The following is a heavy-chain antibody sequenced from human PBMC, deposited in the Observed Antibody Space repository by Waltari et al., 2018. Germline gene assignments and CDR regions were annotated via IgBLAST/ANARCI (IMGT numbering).Heavy chain of an antibody. Sequence: EVRLVESGGGLVQPGGSLRLSCATSGFSFSDYWMSWVRQALGEGLGWAAHIKQGGGEKFYVDSVKGRFTISRDDADNSLFLQMDSLRADDTAVYYCARGGKDGSWDYWGQGTLVPVSP. J-gene: IGHJ4*02. CDR2: IKQGGGEK. CDR3: ARGGKDGSWDY. V-gene: IGHV3-7*01. CDR1: GFSFSDYW. D-gene: IGHD3-10*01.